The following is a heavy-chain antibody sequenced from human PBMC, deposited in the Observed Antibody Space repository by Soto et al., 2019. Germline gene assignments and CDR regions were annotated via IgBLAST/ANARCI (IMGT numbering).Heavy chain of an antibody. D-gene: IGHD7-27*01. CDR2: ISPHSGGP. Sequence: ASVKVSCKASGYTFTGYYIHWVRQAPGQGLEWMGSISPHSGGPNYAQRFQGRVTMTRDTSMTTVYMEMSGLASDDTAVYYCAREEQTGANYYLDYWGQGTLVTVSS. V-gene: IGHV1-2*02. J-gene: IGHJ4*02. CDR1: GYTFTGYY. CDR3: AREEQTGANYYLDY.